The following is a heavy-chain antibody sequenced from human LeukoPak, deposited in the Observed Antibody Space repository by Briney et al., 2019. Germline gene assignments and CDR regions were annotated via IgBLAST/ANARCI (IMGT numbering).Heavy chain of an antibody. J-gene: IGHJ4*02. CDR1: GFTVSSNH. D-gene: IGHD3-9*01. Sequence: GGSLRLSCADCGFTVSSNHMMWAPQAPGKAREWVSVIYSGGSQYYTDSEKGRFSISRDNTKNTLYLQMNSLRAEDAAVYYCSRDRLHYDSLTGYPDDWGQGTLVTVSS. CDR3: SRDRLHYDSLTGYPDD. CDR2: IYSGGSQ. V-gene: IGHV3-66*01.